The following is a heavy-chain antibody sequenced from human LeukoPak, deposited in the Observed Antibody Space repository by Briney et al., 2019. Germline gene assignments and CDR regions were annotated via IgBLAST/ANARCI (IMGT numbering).Heavy chain of an antibody. D-gene: IGHD2-15*01. J-gene: IGHJ3*01. Sequence: ASVKVSCKASGYTFTGYYMHWVRQAPGQGLELMGWINPNSGGTNYAQKFQGRVTMTRDTSISTAYMELSRLRSDDTAVYYCATPCSGGSCYWPDDAFDFWGQGTMVTVSP. V-gene: IGHV1-2*02. CDR3: ATPCSGGSCYWPDDAFDF. CDR1: GYTFTGYY. CDR2: INPNSGGT.